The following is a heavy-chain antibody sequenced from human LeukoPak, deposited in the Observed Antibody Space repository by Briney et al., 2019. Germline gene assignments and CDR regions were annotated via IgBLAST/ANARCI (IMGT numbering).Heavy chain of an antibody. CDR2: IWHDGSNK. D-gene: IGHD3-10*01. V-gene: IGHV3-33*01. CDR1: GFTFSSYG. Sequence: PGGSLRLSCAASGFTFSSYGMHWVRQAPGKGLEWVAVIWHDGSNKYYADSVKGRFTISRDNSKNTLYLQMNSLRAEDTAVYYCARDPYYYGSGSIDYWGQGTLVTVS. J-gene: IGHJ4*02. CDR3: ARDPYYYGSGSIDY.